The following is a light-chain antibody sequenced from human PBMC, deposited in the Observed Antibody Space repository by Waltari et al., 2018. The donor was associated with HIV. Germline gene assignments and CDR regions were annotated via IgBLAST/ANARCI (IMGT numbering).Light chain of an antibody. J-gene: IGKJ1*01. V-gene: IGKV1-5*03. CDR1: QSISTW. CDR2: RAS. CDR3: QHYNNYPWT. Sequence: DIQMTQSPSTLSASVGDRVTLTCRASQSISTWLAWYQQKPGKAPKLLIYRASTLESGVPSRFSGSGSETDCTLTISSLQPDDFATYFCQHYNNYPWTFGQGTKVETK.